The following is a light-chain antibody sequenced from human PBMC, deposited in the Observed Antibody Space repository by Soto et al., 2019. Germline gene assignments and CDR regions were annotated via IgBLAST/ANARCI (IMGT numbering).Light chain of an antibody. J-gene: IGLJ2*01. CDR1: KLGDKY. CDR3: QAWDSSTVV. Sequence: SYELTQAPSVSVSPGQTASITCSGDKLGDKYACWYQQKPGQSPVLVIYQDSKRPSGIPERFSGSNSGNTDTLTISGTQAMDEADYYCQAWDSSTVVFGGGTKLTVL. CDR2: QDS. V-gene: IGLV3-1*01.